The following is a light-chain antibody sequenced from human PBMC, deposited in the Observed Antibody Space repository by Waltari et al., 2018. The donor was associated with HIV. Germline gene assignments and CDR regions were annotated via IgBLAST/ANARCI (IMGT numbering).Light chain of an antibody. CDR2: DVI. J-gene: IGLJ3*02. CDR3: CSYAGSSTWV. CDR1: SSAVGGSNL. V-gene: IGLV2-23*02. Sequence: QSALTQPASVSGSPGQSITISCTGTSSAVGGSNLVSWYQQHPGKAPKLMIHDVIKRPSGVSTRFSGSKSGNTASMTISGLQADDEADYYCCSYAGSSTWVFGGGTKLTVL.